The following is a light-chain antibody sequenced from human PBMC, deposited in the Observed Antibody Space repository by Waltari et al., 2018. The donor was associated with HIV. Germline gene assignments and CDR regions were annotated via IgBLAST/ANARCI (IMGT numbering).Light chain of an antibody. CDR1: ELRAKY. Sequence: SYELTPPPALSVSPGQTASISCSGNELRAKYVCLYQQRPCQSPVVIFYQDTGRPSGIPERFSGSTSGNTATLTISGTQMMDEADYYWQVWDSTTAIFGGGTKLTVL. CDR2: QDT. CDR3: QVWDSTTAI. V-gene: IGLV3-1*01. J-gene: IGLJ2*01.